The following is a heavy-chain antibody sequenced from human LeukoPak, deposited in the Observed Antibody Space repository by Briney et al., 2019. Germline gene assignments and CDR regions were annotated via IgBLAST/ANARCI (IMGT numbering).Heavy chain of an antibody. Sequence: SETLSLTCTVSGGSISSSSYYWGWLRQPPGMGLEWFGSIYYSGSTYYNPSLKSRVTISVDTSKNQFSLKLSSVTAADTAVYYCARDNTVVNFDYWGQGTLVTVPS. CDR1: GGSISSSSYY. J-gene: IGHJ4*02. CDR3: ARDNTVVNFDY. CDR2: IYYSGST. D-gene: IGHD4-23*01. V-gene: IGHV4-39*07.